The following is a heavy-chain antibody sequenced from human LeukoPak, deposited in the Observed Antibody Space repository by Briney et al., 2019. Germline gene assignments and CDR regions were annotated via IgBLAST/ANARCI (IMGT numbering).Heavy chain of an antibody. V-gene: IGHV3-53*01. J-gene: IGHJ4*02. CDR3: ARDRGWGYSEY. D-gene: IGHD2-15*01. CDR2: IYTGGST. Sequence: GGSLRLSCAVSGFTVSSNYMSWVRQAPGKGLEWVSVIYTGGSTYYADSVKGRFTISRDNSKNTLYLQMNSLRAEDTAVYYCARDRGWGYSEYWGQGTLVTVSS. CDR1: GFTVSSNY.